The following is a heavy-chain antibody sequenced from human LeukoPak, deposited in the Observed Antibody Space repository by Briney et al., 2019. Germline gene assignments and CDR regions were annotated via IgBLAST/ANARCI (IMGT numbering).Heavy chain of an antibody. V-gene: IGHV3-7*03. CDR1: RFTIGSYW. CDR3: ARRRGMGSLDY. J-gene: IGHJ4*02. CDR2: IKQDGSEN. D-gene: IGHD2-8*01. Sequence: GGSLRLSCAASRFTIGSYWMSWVRQAPGKGLEWVANIKQDGSENYYVDSVKGRFTISRDNAKSSLYLQMNSLRADDTAVYYCARRRGMGSLDYWGQGTLVTVSS.